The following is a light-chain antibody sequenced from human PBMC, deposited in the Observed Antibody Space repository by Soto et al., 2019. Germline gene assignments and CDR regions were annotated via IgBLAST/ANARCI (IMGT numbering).Light chain of an antibody. J-gene: IGKJ1*01. CDR1: QGIRSD. CDR3: LQDYDYPRK. Sequence: AIQMTQSPSSLSASVGDRVTITCRASQGIRSDLGWYQQRPGEAPKLLIYGTSSLQSGVPSRFSGSRSGTDFTLTISSLQPEDFATYYCLQDYDYPRKFGQGTKVEI. V-gene: IGKV1-6*01. CDR2: GTS.